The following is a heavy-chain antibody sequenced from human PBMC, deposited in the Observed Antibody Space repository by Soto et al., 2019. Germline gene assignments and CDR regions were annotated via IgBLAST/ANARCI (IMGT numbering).Heavy chain of an antibody. CDR1: GFTFSSYS. CDR3: ARDLYYYGSDVPPYYYYGMDV. D-gene: IGHD3-10*01. CDR2: ISSRSNTI. Sequence: GGSLRLSCAASGFTFSSYSMNWVRQAPGKGLEWVSYISSRSNTIYYADSVKGRFTTSRDNAKNSLNLQMNSLRAEDTAVYYCARDLYYYGSDVPPYYYYGMDVWSPGTTVTVSS. V-gene: IGHV3-48*01. J-gene: IGHJ6*02.